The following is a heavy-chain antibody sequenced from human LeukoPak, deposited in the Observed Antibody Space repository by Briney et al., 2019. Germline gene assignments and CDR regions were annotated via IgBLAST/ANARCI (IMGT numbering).Heavy chain of an antibody. CDR3: ARYGGSGTYFFDY. V-gene: IGHV4-59*12. CDR1: SGSISSDY. Sequence: SETLSLTCTVPSGSISSDYWSWIRQPPGKGLEWIGCINYSGSTNYNPSLKSRVIISLDRSKNQFSLKLSSVTAADTAVYYCARYGGSGTYFFDYWGQGTLVTVSS. J-gene: IGHJ4*02. D-gene: IGHD3-10*01. CDR2: INYSGST.